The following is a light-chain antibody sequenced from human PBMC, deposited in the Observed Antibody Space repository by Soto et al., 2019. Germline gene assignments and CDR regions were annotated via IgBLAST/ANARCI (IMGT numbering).Light chain of an antibody. Sequence: DIQMTQSPSSLSASVGDRVTITCQASQDISNYLNWYQQKPGKAPKLLIYDASNLETGVPSRFSGSGFGKEFTFTISRLEAEEIATEYYQQYGNPPYTFCQGTKLEIK. J-gene: IGKJ2*01. CDR3: QQYGNPPYT. CDR1: QDISNY. V-gene: IGKV1-33*01. CDR2: DAS.